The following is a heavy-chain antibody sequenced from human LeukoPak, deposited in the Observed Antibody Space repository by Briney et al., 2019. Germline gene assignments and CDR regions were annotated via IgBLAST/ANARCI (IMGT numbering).Heavy chain of an antibody. CDR2: IKQDGSER. CDR1: GFTFSTYW. D-gene: IGHD5-24*01. Sequence: GGSLRLSCAASGFTFSTYWMSWVRQVPGKGLERVANIKQDGSERNYVDSVKGRFTISRDNAKNSLYLQMNSLRAEDTALYYCARTASGYTYYYYMDVWGKGTTVTVSS. J-gene: IGHJ6*03. CDR3: ARTASGYTYYYYMDV. V-gene: IGHV3-7*03.